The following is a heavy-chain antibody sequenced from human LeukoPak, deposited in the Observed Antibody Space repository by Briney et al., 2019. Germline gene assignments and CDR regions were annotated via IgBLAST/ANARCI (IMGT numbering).Heavy chain of an antibody. Sequence: ASVKVSCKASGYTFTSYYMHWVRQAPGQGLEWMGIINPSGGSTSYAQKFQGRVTMTRDTSTSTVYMELSSLRSEDTAVYYGAITLAAPNHDYYGMDVWGKGTTVTVSS. D-gene: IGHD2-15*01. CDR2: INPSGGST. CDR3: AITLAAPNHDYYGMDV. CDR1: GYTFTSYY. J-gene: IGHJ6*04. V-gene: IGHV1-46*01.